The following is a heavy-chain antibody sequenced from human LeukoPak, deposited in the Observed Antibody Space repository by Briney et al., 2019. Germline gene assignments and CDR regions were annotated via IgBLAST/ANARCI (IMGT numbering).Heavy chain of an antibody. V-gene: IGHV1-18*01. CDR3: ARDRTGTTRYYFDY. CDR1: GYTFNSYG. Sequence: ASVKVSCKASGYTFNSYGISWVRQAPGQGLEWMGWISAYNGNTNYAQKLQGRVTMTTDTSTSTAYMELRSLRSDDTAVYYCARDRTGTTRYYFDYWGQGTLVTVSS. D-gene: IGHD4-11*01. CDR2: ISAYNGNT. J-gene: IGHJ4*02.